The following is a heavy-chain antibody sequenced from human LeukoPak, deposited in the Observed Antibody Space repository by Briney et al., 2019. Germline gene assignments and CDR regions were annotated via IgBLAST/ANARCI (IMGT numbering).Heavy chain of an antibody. CDR3: ATEKDLLLDS. CDR1: GYSLSELS. V-gene: IGHV1-24*01. D-gene: IGHD1-26*01. J-gene: IGHJ5*01. Sequence: ASVKVSCKVSGYSLSELSTHWVRQAPGQGLEWMGGFDPGDDETVYAQKFQGRVTMTEDTSTDTAYLELSSLRSEDTAVYFCATEKDLLLDSWGQGTPVTVSS. CDR2: FDPGDDET.